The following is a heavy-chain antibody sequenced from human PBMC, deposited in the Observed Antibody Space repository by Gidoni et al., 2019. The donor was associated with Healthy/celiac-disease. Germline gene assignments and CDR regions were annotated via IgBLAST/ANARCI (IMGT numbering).Heavy chain of an antibody. V-gene: IGHV3-23*04. Sequence: EVQLVESGGGLVQPGGSLRLSCAASGCTFSSYALSWVRQAPGKGLELVSVISGSGGSKYYADSGKGRFTISRDNSKNTLYLQMNSLRAEDTAVYYCAKDLGLGDYWGQGTLVTVSS. J-gene: IGHJ4*02. CDR1: GCTFSSYA. CDR3: AKDLGLGDY. D-gene: IGHD7-27*01. CDR2: ISGSGGSK.